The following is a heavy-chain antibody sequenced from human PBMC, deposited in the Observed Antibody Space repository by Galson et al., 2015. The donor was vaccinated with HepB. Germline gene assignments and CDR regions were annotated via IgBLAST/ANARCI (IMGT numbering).Heavy chain of an antibody. V-gene: IGHV3-30*03. D-gene: IGHD3-10*01. CDR3: ARAGVRGDQYYYYYMDV. J-gene: IGHJ6*03. CDR1: GFTFSSYG. CDR2: ISYDGSNK. Sequence: SLRLSCAASGFTFSSYGVHWVRQAPGKGLEWVAVISYDGSNKYYADSVKGRFTISRDNSKNTLYLQMNSLRAEDTAVYYCARAGVRGDQYYYYYMDVWGKGTTVTVSS.